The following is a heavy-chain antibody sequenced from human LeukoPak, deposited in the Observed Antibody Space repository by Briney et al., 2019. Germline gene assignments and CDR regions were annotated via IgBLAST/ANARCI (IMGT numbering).Heavy chain of an antibody. CDR3: ARIVPAAIVVSWFDP. D-gene: IGHD2-2*02. CDR2: IKQDGSEK. J-gene: IGHJ5*02. V-gene: IGHV3-7*01. Sequence: GESLKISCAASGFTFSSYWMSWVRQAPGKGLEWVANIKQDGSEKYYVDSVKGRFTISRDNAKNSLYLQMNSLRAEDTAVYYCARIVPAAIVVSWFDPWGQGTLVTVSS. CDR1: GFTFSSYW.